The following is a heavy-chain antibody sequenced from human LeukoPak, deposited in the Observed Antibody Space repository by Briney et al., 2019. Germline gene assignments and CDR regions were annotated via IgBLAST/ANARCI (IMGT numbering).Heavy chain of an antibody. D-gene: IGHD2-15*01. V-gene: IGHV3-53*01. J-gene: IGHJ4*02. CDR2: IYSDDST. CDR3: AGEYCSSGSCYPRY. CDR1: GFTVSRNY. Sequence: GGSLRLSCAASGFTVSRNYMSWVRQAPGKGLEWVSVIYSDDSTYYVDSVKGRFTISRDNSKNTLYLQMNSLSAEDTAVYYCAGEYCSSGSCYPRYWGQGALVTVS.